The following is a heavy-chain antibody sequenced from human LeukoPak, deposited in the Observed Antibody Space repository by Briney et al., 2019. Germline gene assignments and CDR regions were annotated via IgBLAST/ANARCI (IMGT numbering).Heavy chain of an antibody. CDR3: ARSLTIFGENWFDP. J-gene: IGHJ5*02. Sequence: SETLSLTCTVSGGSISSGGYSWSWIRQPPGKGLEWIGYIYHSGSTYYNPSLKSRVTISVDRSKNQFSLKLSSVTAADTAVYYCARSLTIFGENWFDPWGQGTLVTVSS. V-gene: IGHV4-30-2*01. CDR2: IYHSGST. CDR1: GGSISSGGYS. D-gene: IGHD3-3*01.